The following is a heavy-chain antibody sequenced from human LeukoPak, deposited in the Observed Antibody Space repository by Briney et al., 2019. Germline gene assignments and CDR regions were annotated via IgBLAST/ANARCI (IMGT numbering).Heavy chain of an antibody. D-gene: IGHD2-8*01. CDR2: MYYSGST. V-gene: IGHV4-59*01. CDR3: ARYSCPNGVCYYFDY. Sequence: SGTLSLTCTVSGGSISGYYWSWIRQPPGKGLEWIGYMYYSGSTYYNPSLKSRVTISVDTPKNQFSLKLSSVTAADTAVYYCARYSCPNGVCYYFDYWGQGTLVTVSS. CDR1: GGSISGYY. J-gene: IGHJ4*02.